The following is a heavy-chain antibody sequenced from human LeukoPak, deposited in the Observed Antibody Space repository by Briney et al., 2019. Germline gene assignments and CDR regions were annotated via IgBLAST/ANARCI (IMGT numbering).Heavy chain of an antibody. D-gene: IGHD6-13*01. J-gene: IGHJ4*02. Sequence: SETLSLTCTVSGGSISSGDYCWSWIRQPPGEGLEWIGYISYTGNTYYNPSLKSRVTISLDTSKNQFSLRLSSVTAADTAVYFCARGPWATAGTIWALGTLVAVSS. CDR3: ARGPWATAGTI. CDR1: GGSISSGDYC. CDR2: ISYTGNT. V-gene: IGHV4-30-4*01.